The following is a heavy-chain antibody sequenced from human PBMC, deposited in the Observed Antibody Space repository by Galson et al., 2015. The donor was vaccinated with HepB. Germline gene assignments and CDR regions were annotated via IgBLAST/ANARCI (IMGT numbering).Heavy chain of an antibody. Sequence: SVKVSCKASGYTFTGYYMHWVRQAPGQGLEWMGRINPNSGGTNYAQKFQGRATMTRDTSISTAYMELSRLRSDDTAVYYCAREGLYYDSSEGFDIWGQGTMVTVSS. CDR3: AREGLYYDSSEGFDI. CDR2: INPNSGGT. V-gene: IGHV1-2*06. CDR1: GYTFTGYY. J-gene: IGHJ3*02. D-gene: IGHD3-22*01.